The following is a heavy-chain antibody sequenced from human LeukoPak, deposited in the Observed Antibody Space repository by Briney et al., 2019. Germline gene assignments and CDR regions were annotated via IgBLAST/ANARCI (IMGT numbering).Heavy chain of an antibody. D-gene: IGHD6-13*01. V-gene: IGHV1-46*01. CDR3: ASGQLRIAAAGTQGLPTH. Sequence: GASVKVSCKASGYTFTNYYMHWVRQAPGQGLEWVGIINPSGGGASYAQEFQGRVTMTGDTSTSTVYMELNSLRSDDTAVYYRASGQLRIAAAGTQGLPTHWGQGTLVTVSS. CDR2: INPSGGGA. J-gene: IGHJ4*02. CDR1: GYTFTNYY.